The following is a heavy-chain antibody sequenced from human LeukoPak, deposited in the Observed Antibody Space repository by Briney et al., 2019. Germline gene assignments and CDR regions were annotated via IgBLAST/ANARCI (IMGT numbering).Heavy chain of an antibody. V-gene: IGHV4-59*12. J-gene: IGHJ3*02. CDR3: AVNSGLDAFDI. CDR1: GGSISGYY. Sequence: PSETLSLTCTVSGGSISGYYWSWIRQPPGKGLEWIGFIHYSGTTNYNPSLKSRVTISVDTSKNQFSLKLSSVTAADTAVYYCAVNSGLDAFDIWGQGTMVTVSS. D-gene: IGHD6-19*01. CDR2: IHYSGTT.